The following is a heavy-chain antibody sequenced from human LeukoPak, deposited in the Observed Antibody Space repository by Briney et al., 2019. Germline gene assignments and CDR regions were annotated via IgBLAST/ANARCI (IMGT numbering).Heavy chain of an antibody. V-gene: IGHV4-34*01. CDR2: INHSGST. CDR3: ARANHYGSIRKIDY. J-gene: IGHJ4*02. Sequence: SETLSLTCAVYGGSFSGYYWSWIRQPPGKGLEWIGEINHSGSTNYNPSLKSRVTISVDTSKNQFSLKLSSVTAADTAVYYCARANHYGSIRKIDYWGQGTLVTVSS. CDR1: GGSFSGYY. D-gene: IGHD3-22*01.